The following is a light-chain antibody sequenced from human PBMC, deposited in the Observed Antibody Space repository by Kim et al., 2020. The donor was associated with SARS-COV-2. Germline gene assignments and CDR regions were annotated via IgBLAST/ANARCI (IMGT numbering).Light chain of an antibody. CDR2: QDN. Sequence: VSPGQTASITCSGDKLGDRYACWYQQRPGQSPVLVIYQDNKRPSGIPERVSGSNSGDTATLTISGTQTMDEADYYCQTWDSSTVLFGGGTQLTVL. CDR1: KLGDRY. J-gene: IGLJ2*01. V-gene: IGLV3-1*01. CDR3: QTWDSSTVL.